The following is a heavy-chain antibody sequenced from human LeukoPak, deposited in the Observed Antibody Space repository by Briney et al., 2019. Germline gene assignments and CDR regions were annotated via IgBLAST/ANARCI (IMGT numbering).Heavy chain of an antibody. V-gene: IGHV4-4*07. D-gene: IGHD6-19*01. CDR3: SRSFSVAGTAWFDP. J-gene: IGHJ5*02. CDR1: GGSIGRFY. CDR2: IYTSWST. Sequence: PSETLSLTRSVCGGSIGRFYWSWIRQPAAKELEGIGRIYTSWSTKYYPSLRSRVTMSIHTSKNQFSLNVTSATAADTAVYYCSRSFSVAGTAWFDPWGQGTLVSVSS.